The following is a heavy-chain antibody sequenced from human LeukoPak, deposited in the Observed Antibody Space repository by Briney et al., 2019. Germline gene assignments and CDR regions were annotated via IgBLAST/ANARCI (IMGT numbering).Heavy chain of an antibody. D-gene: IGHD4-17*01. V-gene: IGHV3-15*01. CDR2: IKSKTYGGTT. CDR3: PTYGDYEGLSDH. J-gene: IGHJ5*02. Sequence: GGSLRLSCAASGCTFSNPWMSWVRQAPGKGLDGVGRIKSKTYGGTTEHAAAVKGRFTTSRDASKSTLYLQMTSLRTEDPGVYYCPTYGDYEGLSDHWGEGTLVTVSS. CDR1: GCTFSNPW.